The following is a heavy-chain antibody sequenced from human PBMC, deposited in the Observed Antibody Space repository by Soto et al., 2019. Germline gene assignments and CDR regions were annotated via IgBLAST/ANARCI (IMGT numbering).Heavy chain of an antibody. Sequence: GGSLRLSGADSGFAVSSNHMSWVRQAPGKGLEWVSVIYSGGSTYYADSVKGRFTISRHNSKNTLYLQMNSLRAEDTAVYYCARASSSWYTFDYWGQGTLVTVSS. CDR3: ARASSSWYTFDY. CDR1: GFAVSSNH. D-gene: IGHD6-13*01. CDR2: IYSGGST. J-gene: IGHJ4*02. V-gene: IGHV3-53*04.